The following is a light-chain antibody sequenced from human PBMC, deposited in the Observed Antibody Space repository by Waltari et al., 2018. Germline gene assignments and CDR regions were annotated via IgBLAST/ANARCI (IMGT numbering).Light chain of an antibody. CDR3: CSYAGSNYFYV. Sequence: QSALTQPPSASGSPGQSVTISSAGTRNDVGGYNFVHWYPQHPGKAPKLMIFEVNQRPSGVPDRFSGSKSGNTASLTVSGLQAEDEADYYCCSYAGSNYFYVFGTGTKVTVL. V-gene: IGLV2-8*01. CDR2: EVN. CDR1: RNDVGGYNF. J-gene: IGLJ1*01.